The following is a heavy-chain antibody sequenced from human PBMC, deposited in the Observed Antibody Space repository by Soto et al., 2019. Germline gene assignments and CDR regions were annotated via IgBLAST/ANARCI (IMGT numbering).Heavy chain of an antibody. J-gene: IGHJ6*02. V-gene: IGHV4-39*02. CDR3: AREGRWGYSYGYYYYYGMDV. D-gene: IGHD5-18*01. Sequence: PSETLSLTCTVSGGSISSSSYYWGWIRQPPGKGLEWIGSIYYSGSTYYNPSLKSRITINPDTSKNQFSLQLNSVTPEDTAVYYCAREGRWGYSYGYYYYYGMDVWGQGTTVTVSS. CDR1: GGSISSSSYY. CDR2: IYYSGST.